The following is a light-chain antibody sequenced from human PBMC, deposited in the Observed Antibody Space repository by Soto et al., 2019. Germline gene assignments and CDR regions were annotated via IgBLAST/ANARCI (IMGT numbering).Light chain of an antibody. J-gene: IGLJ2*01. V-gene: IGLV2-8*01. Sequence: QSALTQPPSASGSPGQSVTISCTGTSSDVGGSDYVSWYQQDPGKAPKLIIYEVTKLPAGVPDRFSGSKSGNTASLTVSGLQADDESYYYCSSFARGDNPHVLFGGGTKLTVL. CDR3: SSFARGDNPHVL. CDR1: SSDVGGSDY. CDR2: EVT.